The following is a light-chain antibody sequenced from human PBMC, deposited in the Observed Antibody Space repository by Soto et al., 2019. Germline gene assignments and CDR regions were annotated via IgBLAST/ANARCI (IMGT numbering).Light chain of an antibody. CDR3: SSYTSSSILYV. Sequence: QSVLTQPASVSGSPGQSITISCTGTSSDVGGYNYVSWYQQHPGKALKLMIYDVSNRPSGVSNRFSGSKSGNTASLTISGLQAEDEADYYCSSYTSSSILYVFGTGTKVTVL. CDR2: DVS. CDR1: SSDVGGYNY. J-gene: IGLJ1*01. V-gene: IGLV2-14*01.